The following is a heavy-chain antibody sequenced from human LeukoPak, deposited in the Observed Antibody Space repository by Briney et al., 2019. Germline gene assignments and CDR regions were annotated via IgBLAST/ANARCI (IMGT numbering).Heavy chain of an antibody. J-gene: IGHJ6*03. Sequence: GASVKVSCKASGYTFTGYYMHWVRQAPGQGLEWMGWINPNSGGTNYAQKFQGRVTMTRDTSISTAYMELSRLRSDDTAVYYCARENWNDVHYYYYYMDFWGKGTTVTVSS. D-gene: IGHD1-1*01. CDR1: GYTFTGYY. CDR2: INPNSGGT. V-gene: IGHV1-2*02. CDR3: ARENWNDVHYYYYYMDF.